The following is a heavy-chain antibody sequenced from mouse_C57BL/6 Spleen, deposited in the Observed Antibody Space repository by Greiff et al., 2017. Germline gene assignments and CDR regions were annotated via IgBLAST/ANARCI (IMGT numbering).Heavy chain of an antibody. D-gene: IGHD2-3*01. CDR2: ISSGGDYI. J-gene: IGHJ4*01. CDR3: TRDSDGYYTYAMDY. Sequence: EVKLMESGEGLVKPGGSLKLSCAASGFTFSSYAMSWVRQTPEKRLEWVAYISSGGDYIYYADTVKGRFTISRDNARNTLYLQMSSLNSEDTAMYYCTRDSDGYYTYAMDYWGQVASVTVSS. CDR1: GFTFSSYA. V-gene: IGHV5-9-1*02.